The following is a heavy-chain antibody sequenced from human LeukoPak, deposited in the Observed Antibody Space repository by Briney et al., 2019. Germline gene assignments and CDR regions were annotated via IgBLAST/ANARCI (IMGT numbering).Heavy chain of an antibody. Sequence: SQTLSLTCTVSGGSISSGDYYWSWIRQPPGKGLEWIGYIYYSGSTYYNPSLKSRLTISGDTSKNQFSLRLSSVTASDTTVYYCARRSPLVAVTTAHYYDYWGPGTLVTVSS. CDR1: GGSISSGDYY. CDR3: ARRSPLVAVTTAHYYDY. V-gene: IGHV4-30-4*01. D-gene: IGHD2-21*02. CDR2: IYYSGST. J-gene: IGHJ4*02.